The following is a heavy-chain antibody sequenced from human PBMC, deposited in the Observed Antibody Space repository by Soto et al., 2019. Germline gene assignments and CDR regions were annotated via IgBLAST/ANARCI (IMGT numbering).Heavy chain of an antibody. V-gene: IGHV4-59*01. D-gene: IGHD2-2*03. CDR3: AREGNLGRWIQPLDS. Sequence: SETLSLTCTVSGGSISSYYWSWIRQPPGKGLEWIGYIYYSGSTNYNPSIKSRVNMSVDTSKNHFSLKLISVTTADTAVYFCAREGNLGRWIQPLDSWGQGTLVTVSS. J-gene: IGHJ4*02. CDR2: IYYSGST. CDR1: GGSISSYY.